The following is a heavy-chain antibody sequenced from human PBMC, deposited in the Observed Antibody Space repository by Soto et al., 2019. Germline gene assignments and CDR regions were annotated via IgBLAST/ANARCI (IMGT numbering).Heavy chain of an antibody. CDR3: ASSGYSSGHIDY. V-gene: IGHV4-59*01. J-gene: IGHJ4*02. CDR1: GGSSSSYY. D-gene: IGHD6-19*01. CDR2: IYYSGST. Sequence: QVQLQESGPGLVKPSETLSLTCTVSGGSSSSYYWSWIRQPPGKVLEWIGYIYYSGSTNYNPSLKSRVTISVDTSKNQFSLKLSSVTAADTAVYYCASSGYSSGHIDYWGQGTLVTVSS.